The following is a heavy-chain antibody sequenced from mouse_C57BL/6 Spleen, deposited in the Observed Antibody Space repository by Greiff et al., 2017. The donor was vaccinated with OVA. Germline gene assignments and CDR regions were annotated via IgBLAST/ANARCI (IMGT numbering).Heavy chain of an antibody. CDR3: ARWDGNYWYFDV. D-gene: IGHD2-1*01. V-gene: IGHV1-54*01. Sequence: QVHVKQSGAELVRPGTSVKVSCKASGYAFTNYLIEWVKQRPGQGLEWIGVINPGSGGTNYNEKFKGTATLTADNSSSTAYMQLSSLTSEESAVDFCARWDGNYWYFDVWGTGTTVTVSS. CDR1: GYAFTNYL. J-gene: IGHJ1*03. CDR2: INPGSGGT.